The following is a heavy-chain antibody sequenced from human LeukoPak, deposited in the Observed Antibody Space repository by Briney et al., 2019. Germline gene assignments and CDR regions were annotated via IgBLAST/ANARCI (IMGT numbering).Heavy chain of an antibody. CDR2: IKQDGSVI. CDR1: GFSFSTHW. V-gene: IGHV3-7*01. J-gene: IGHJ3*02. Sequence: QTGGSLRLSCAASGFSFSTHWMSWFRQAPGKGLEWVALIKQDGSVIHYVDSVKGRFTISRDNAKNSLSLQMNSLRADDTAVYCCAGDEGWTFDIWGQGTKVTVSS. D-gene: IGHD5-24*01. CDR3: AGDEGWTFDI.